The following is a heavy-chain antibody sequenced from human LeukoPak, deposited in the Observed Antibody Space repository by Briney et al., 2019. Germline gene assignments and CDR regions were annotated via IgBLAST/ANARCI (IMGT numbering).Heavy chain of an antibody. D-gene: IGHD4-17*01. V-gene: IGHV1-2*02. CDR1: GYTFTGYY. CDR2: INPNSGGT. J-gene: IGHJ6*02. CDR3: ARDGALHRQRNPDYGDYFYYYYGMDV. Sequence: ASVKVSCKASGYTFTGYYMHWVRQAPGQGLEWMGWINPNSGGTNYAQKFQGRVTMTRDTSISTAYMELSRLRSDDTAVYYCARDGALHRQRNPDYGDYFYYYYGMDVWGQGTTVTVSS.